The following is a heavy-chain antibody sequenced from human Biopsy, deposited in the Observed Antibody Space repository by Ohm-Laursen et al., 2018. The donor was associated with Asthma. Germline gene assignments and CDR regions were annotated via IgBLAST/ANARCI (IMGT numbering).Heavy chain of an antibody. CDR1: GYTFISDA. Sequence: VASGKGSCKSSGYTFISDAIERVRQAQGKRREWTGGIKAGNGNTKYSQKFQGRVTITRDTSASTAYLELSSLRSEDTAVYYCARPYYDFLTGQVNDAFALWGPGTLVSVSS. V-gene: IGHV1-3*01. CDR3: ARPYYDFLTGQVNDAFAL. CDR2: IKAGNGNT. J-gene: IGHJ3*01. D-gene: IGHD3-9*01.